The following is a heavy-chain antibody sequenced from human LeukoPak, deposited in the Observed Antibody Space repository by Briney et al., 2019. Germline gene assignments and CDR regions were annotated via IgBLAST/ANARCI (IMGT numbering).Heavy chain of an antibody. V-gene: IGHV3-20*04. D-gene: IGHD3-10*01. CDR1: GFTFDHYA. CDR2: INWNGGST. Sequence: GRSLRLSCAASGFTFDHYAMHWVRQAPGKGLEWVSGINWNGGSTGYADSVKGRSTISRDNAKNSLYLQMNSLRAEDTALYYCARKGSYYHYMDVWGKGTTVTVSS. J-gene: IGHJ6*03. CDR3: ARKGSYYHYMDV.